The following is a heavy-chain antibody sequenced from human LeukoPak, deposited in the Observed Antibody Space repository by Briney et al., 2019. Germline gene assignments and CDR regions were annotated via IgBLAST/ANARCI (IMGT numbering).Heavy chain of an antibody. CDR3: AKDLLHRYSYARNDAFDI. J-gene: IGHJ3*02. CDR2: ISGSGGST. CDR1: GFTFSSYA. V-gene: IGHV3-23*01. D-gene: IGHD5-18*01. Sequence: AGGSLRLSCAASGFTFSSYAMSWVRQAPGKGLEWVSAISGSGGSTYYADSVKGRFTISRDNSKNTLYLQMNSLRAEDTAVYYCAKDLLHRYSYARNDAFDIWGQGTMVTVSS.